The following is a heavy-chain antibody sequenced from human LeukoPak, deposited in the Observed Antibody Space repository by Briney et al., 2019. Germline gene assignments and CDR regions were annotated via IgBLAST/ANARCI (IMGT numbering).Heavy chain of an antibody. CDR3: ARDGSVDTAIVFFDY. CDR2: ISAYNGNT. D-gene: IGHD5-18*01. J-gene: IGHJ4*02. V-gene: IGHV1-18*01. Sequence: GASVKVSCKASGYTFTSYGISWVRQAPGQGLGWMGWISAYNGNTNYAQKLQGRVTMTTDTSTSTAYMELRSLRSDDTAVYYCARDGSVDTAIVFFDYWGQGTLVTASS. CDR1: GYTFTSYG.